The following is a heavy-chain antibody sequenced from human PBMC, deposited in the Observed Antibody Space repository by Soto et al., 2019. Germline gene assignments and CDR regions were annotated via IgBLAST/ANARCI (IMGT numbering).Heavy chain of an antibody. Sequence: SETLSLTCTVSGGSISSGDYYWSWIRQPPGKGLEWIGYIYYSGNTNYNPSLKSRVTISVDTSKNQFSLKLSSVTAADTAPYYCARGFYDSSGYSSPFDSWGQGTQVTVSS. D-gene: IGHD3-22*01. CDR2: IYYSGNT. J-gene: IGHJ5*01. V-gene: IGHV4-61*08. CDR1: GGSISSGDYY. CDR3: ARGFYDSSGYSSPFDS.